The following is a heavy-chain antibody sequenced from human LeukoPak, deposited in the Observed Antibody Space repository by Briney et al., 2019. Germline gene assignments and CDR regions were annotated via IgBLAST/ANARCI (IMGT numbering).Heavy chain of an antibody. D-gene: IGHD6-13*01. J-gene: IGHJ4*02. Sequence: ASVKVSCKASGYTITIYAMHWVRQAPGQRLEWMGWINAGNGNTKYSQKFQGRVTITRDTSASTAYMELSSLRSEDTAVYYCARVGGLAAVDYWGQGTLVTVSS. CDR2: INAGNGNT. V-gene: IGHV1-3*01. CDR3: ARVGGLAAVDY. CDR1: GYTITIYA.